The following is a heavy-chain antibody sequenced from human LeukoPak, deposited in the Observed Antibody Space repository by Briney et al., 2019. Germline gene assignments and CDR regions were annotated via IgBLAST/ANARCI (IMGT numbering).Heavy chain of an antibody. CDR2: ISSRGTIT. Sequence: GWSLGLSCAASSFAFSSYSMHWVRQAPGKGLEWVAVISSRGTITYYADSVKGRVTISRDNSKNTLYLQMNSLRAEDTAVYYCARDGDIADAIYFDYWGQGTLVSVSS. V-gene: IGHV3-30*04. CDR1: SFAFSSYS. D-gene: IGHD6-13*01. CDR3: ARDGDIADAIYFDY. J-gene: IGHJ4*02.